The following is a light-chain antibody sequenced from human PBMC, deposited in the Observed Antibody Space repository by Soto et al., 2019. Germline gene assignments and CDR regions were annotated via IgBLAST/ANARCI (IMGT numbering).Light chain of an antibody. V-gene: IGLV2-23*01. CDR2: EGS. CDR1: SSDVGSYNF. Sequence: QSALTQPASVSGSPGQSITISCTGTSSDVGSYNFVSWYQQHPGKAPKLMIYEGSKRPSGVCNRFSGSKAGNTASLTNSALQPEDEDDYYCCSYAGSSTSLVFGGVTKLTVL. CDR3: CSYAGSSTSLV. J-gene: IGLJ2*01.